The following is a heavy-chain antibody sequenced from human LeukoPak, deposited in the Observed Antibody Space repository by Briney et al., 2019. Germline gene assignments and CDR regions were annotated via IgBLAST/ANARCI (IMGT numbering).Heavy chain of an antibody. CDR3: AREFGVVPAAYTDY. V-gene: IGHV4-30-4*01. Sequence: SETLSLTCTVSGGSISSDDYYWSWIRQPPGEGLEWIGYIYYSGSTYYNPSLKSRVTISVDTSKNQFSLKLSSVTAADTAVYYCAREFGVVPAAYTDYWGQGTLVTVSS. CDR2: IYYSGST. D-gene: IGHD2-2*01. J-gene: IGHJ4*02. CDR1: GGSISSDDYY.